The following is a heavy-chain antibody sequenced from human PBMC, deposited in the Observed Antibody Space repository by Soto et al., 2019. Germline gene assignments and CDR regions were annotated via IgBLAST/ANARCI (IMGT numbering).Heavy chain of an antibody. V-gene: IGHV3-21*01. CDR3: AKDFTPWFRYYFDYCYGIDV. Sequence: GGSLRLSCAASGFSFSSYSIKWVRQAPGKGLEWVSSISSSSSYIYYADSVKGRFTISRDNAKNSLYLQINSLRPEDTAVYYCAKDFTPWFRYYFDYCYGIDVWGQGTTVTGS. D-gene: IGHD3-22*01. CDR2: ISSSSSYI. J-gene: IGHJ6*02. CDR1: GFSFSSYS.